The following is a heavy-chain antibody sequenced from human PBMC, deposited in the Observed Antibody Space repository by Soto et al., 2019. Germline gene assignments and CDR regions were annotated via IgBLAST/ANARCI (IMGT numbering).Heavy chain of an antibody. D-gene: IGHD1-26*01. CDR2: IKYSGTT. Sequence: SDTRCLRRPGSGGPMSRARCHGGWIRQPPGKGLEWIASIKYSGTTFYNPSLKSRVTLSVDTSKNQFALKLSSVTAAETAVYCCARHGITGSYYDAFDIWGQGTMVT. J-gene: IGHJ3*02. CDR1: GGPMSRARCH. CDR3: ARHGITGSYYDAFDI. V-gene: IGHV4-39*01.